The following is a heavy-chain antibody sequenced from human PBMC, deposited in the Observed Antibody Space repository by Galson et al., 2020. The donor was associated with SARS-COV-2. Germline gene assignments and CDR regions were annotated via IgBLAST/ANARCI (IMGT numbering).Heavy chain of an antibody. CDR3: ARDFSEFILTGPSDY. J-gene: IGHJ4*02. Sequence: ASVKVSCKASGYTFTGYYMHWVRQAPGQGLEWMGWINPNSGGTNYAQKFQGRVTMTRDTSISTAYMELSRLRSDDTAVYYCARDFSEFILTGPSDYWGQGTLVTVSS. CDR1: GYTFTGYY. CDR2: INPNSGGT. V-gene: IGHV1-2*02. D-gene: IGHD3-9*01.